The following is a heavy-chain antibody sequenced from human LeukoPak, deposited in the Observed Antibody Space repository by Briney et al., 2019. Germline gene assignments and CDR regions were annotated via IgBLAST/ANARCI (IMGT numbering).Heavy chain of an antibody. J-gene: IGHJ3*01. CDR3: ARETEKQWQY. Sequence: SETLSLTCTVSGYHISSGYFWGWIRQPPGKGLEYIGSIFHSGYTFYDPSLKSRLTLSVDTSKNQFSLRLSSVTAANTAVYYCARETEKQWQYWGQGTMVTVSS. CDR1: GYHISSGYF. D-gene: IGHD6-19*01. CDR2: IFHSGYT. V-gene: IGHV4-38-2*02.